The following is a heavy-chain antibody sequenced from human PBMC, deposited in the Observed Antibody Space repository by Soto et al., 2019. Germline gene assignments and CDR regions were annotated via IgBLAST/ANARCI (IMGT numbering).Heavy chain of an antibody. CDR3: AREDDILTGYYY. V-gene: IGHV4-30-4*01. CDR1: GGSISSGDYY. Sequence: SETLSLTGTVSGGSISSGDYYWSWIRQPPGKGLEWIGYIYYSGSTYYNPSLKSRVTISVDTSKNQFSLKLSSVTAADTAVYYCAREDDILTGYYYWGQGTLVTVSS. D-gene: IGHD3-9*01. J-gene: IGHJ4*02. CDR2: IYYSGST.